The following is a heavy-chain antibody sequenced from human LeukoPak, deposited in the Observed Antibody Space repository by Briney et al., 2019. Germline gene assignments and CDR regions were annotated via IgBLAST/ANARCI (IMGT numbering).Heavy chain of an antibody. Sequence: HPGGSLRLSCAASGFTFSSYGMHWVRQAPGKGLEWVAFIRYDGSNKYYADSVKGRFTISRDNSKNTLYLQMNSLRAEDTAVYYCAKRIAAAGTDWYFDLWGRGTLVTVSS. CDR3: AKRIAAAGTDWYFDL. CDR1: GFTFSSYG. CDR2: IRYDGSNK. V-gene: IGHV3-30*02. J-gene: IGHJ2*01. D-gene: IGHD6-13*01.